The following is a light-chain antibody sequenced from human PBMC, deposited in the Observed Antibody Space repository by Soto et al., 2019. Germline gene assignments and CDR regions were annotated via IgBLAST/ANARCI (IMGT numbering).Light chain of an antibody. CDR3: QKYNSAPLT. Sequence: GDRVTITCRASQSISSWLAWYQQKPGKAPKLLIYDASSLESGVPSRFSGSGSGTDFTLTISSLQPEDVAAYYCQKYNSAPLTFGGGTKVDIK. V-gene: IGKV1-5*01. CDR1: QSISSW. J-gene: IGKJ4*01. CDR2: DAS.